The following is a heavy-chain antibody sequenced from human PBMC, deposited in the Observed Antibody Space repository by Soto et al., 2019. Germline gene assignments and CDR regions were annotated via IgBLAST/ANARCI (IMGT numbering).Heavy chain of an antibody. CDR3: ASMGYHYGSGSYPLDY. Sequence: QVQLQESGPGLVKPSETLSLTCTVSGGSISSYYWTWIRQPPGKGLEWIGFIYNSGSTHYNPSRRSRVTLSVYTSKHQFSLKLRSVTAADTAVYYGASMGYHYGSGSYPLDYWGQGTLVTVSS. V-gene: IGHV4-59*08. J-gene: IGHJ4*02. CDR2: IYNSGST. CDR1: GGSISSYY. D-gene: IGHD3-10*01.